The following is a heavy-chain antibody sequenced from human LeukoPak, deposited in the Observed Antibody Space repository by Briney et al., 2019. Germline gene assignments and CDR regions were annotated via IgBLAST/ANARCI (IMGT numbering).Heavy chain of an antibody. CDR2: IYYSGST. D-gene: IGHD4-17*01. Sequence: SETLSLTCTVSGGSISSYYWSWIRQPPGKGLEWIGYIYYSGSTNHNPSLKSRVTISVDTSKNQFSLKLSSVTAADTAVYYCARHQGVVGDEGWFDPWGQGTLVTVSS. J-gene: IGHJ5*02. V-gene: IGHV4-59*08. CDR1: GGSISSYY. CDR3: ARHQGVVGDEGWFDP.